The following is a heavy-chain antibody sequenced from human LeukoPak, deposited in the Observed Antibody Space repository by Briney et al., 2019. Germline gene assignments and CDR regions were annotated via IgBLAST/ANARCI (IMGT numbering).Heavy chain of an antibody. CDR3: ARRLIQLWLIDY. CDR1: SFSSYE. D-gene: IGHD5-18*01. CDR2: IYYSGST. V-gene: IGHV4-39*01. J-gene: IGHJ4*02. Sequence: SFSSYEWNWVRQAPGKGLEWIGSIYYSGSTYYNPSLKSRVTISVDTSKNQFSLKLSSVTAADTAVYYCARRLIQLWLIDYWGQGTLVTVSS.